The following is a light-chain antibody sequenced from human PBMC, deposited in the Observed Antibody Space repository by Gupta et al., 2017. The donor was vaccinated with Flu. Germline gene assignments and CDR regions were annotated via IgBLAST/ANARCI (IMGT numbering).Light chain of an antibody. Sequence: EIVITQSPATLSVSPGERATLSCRASQSVSSNLAWYQQKPGQAPRLLIYGASTRATGIPARFSGNGSGTEFTLTISSLQSEDFAVYYCQHDTGWPPYTFGQGTYLDIK. CDR2: GAS. V-gene: IGKV3-15*01. J-gene: IGKJ2*01. CDR1: QSVSSN. CDR3: QHDTGWPPYT.